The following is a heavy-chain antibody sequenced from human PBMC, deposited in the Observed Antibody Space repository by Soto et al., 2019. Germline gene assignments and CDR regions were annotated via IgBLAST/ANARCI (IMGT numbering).Heavy chain of an antibody. J-gene: IGHJ6*02. CDR2: MYNTGST. D-gene: IGHD3-3*01. CDR1: GGSISGYY. CDR3: ARDGGFYYGMDV. Sequence: SETLSLTCTVSGGSISGYYWSWIRQPPGKGLEWIGYMYNTGSTVYNPSFKSRVTISVDTSKNQFSLKLNSVTAADTAVYYCARDGGFYYGMDVWGQGTTVTVSS. V-gene: IGHV4-59*01.